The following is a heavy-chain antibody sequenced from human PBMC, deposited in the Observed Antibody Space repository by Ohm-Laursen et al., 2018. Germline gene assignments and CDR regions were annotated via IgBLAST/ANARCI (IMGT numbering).Heavy chain of an antibody. J-gene: IGHJ3*02. D-gene: IGHD3-16*02. V-gene: IGHV3-23*01. CDR2: ISGSGGST. Sequence: SLRLSCAASGFTFSSYAMSWVRQAPGKGLKWVSTISGSGGSTYYADSVKGRFTISRDNSKNTLYLQVNSLRAEDTAVYYCAKGGSYPHDAFDIWGQGTMVTVSS. CDR1: GFTFSSYA. CDR3: AKGGSYPHDAFDI.